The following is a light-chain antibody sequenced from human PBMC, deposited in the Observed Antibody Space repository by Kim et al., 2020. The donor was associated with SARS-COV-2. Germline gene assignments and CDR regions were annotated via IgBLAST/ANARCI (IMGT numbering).Light chain of an antibody. Sequence: SYELTQPPSVSVSPGQTASITCSGGKLGDKYACWYQQKPGQSPVLVIYQDNKRPSGIPERFSGSNSGNTATLTISGTQAMDEADYYCQAWDSSTAVFGTGTKVTVL. V-gene: IGLV3-1*01. CDR2: QDN. J-gene: IGLJ1*01. CDR3: QAWDSSTAV. CDR1: KLGDKY.